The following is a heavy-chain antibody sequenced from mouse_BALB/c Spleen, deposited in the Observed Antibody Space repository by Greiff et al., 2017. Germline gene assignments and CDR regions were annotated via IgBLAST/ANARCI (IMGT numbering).Heavy chain of an antibody. CDR3: ARESTMITTRAMDY. CDR1: GFTFTDYY. V-gene: IGHV7-3*02. Sequence: EVNVVESGGGLVQPGGSLRLSCATSGFTFTDYYMSWVRQPPGKALEWLGFIRNKANGYTTEYSASVKGRFTISRDNSQSILYLQMNTLRAEDSATYYCARESTMITTRAMDYWGQGTAVTVSS. D-gene: IGHD2-4*01. CDR2: IRNKANGYTT. J-gene: IGHJ4*01.